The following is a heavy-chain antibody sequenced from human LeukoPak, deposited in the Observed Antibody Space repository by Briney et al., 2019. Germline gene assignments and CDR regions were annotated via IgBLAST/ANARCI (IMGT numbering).Heavy chain of an antibody. CDR2: IWYDGSNK. D-gene: IGHD3-10*01. CDR1: GFTFSSYG. V-gene: IGHV3-33*06. Sequence: GGSLRLSCAASGFTFSSYGMHWVRQAPGKGLEWVAVIWYDGSNKYYADSVKGRFTISRDNSKNTLYLQMNSLRAEDTAVYYCAKDFRGLGERYYFDHWGQGTLVTVSS. J-gene: IGHJ4*02. CDR3: AKDFRGLGERYYFDH.